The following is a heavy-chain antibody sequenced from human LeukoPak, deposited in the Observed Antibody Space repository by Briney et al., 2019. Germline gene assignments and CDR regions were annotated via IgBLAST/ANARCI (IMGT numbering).Heavy chain of an antibody. J-gene: IGHJ4*02. D-gene: IGHD6-13*01. CDR1: GFTFSSYG. Sequence: PGGSLRLSCAASGFTFSSYGMQWVRQAPGKGLEWVAFIRYDGTDKYYVDSVQGRFTIPRDNSKSTLYLQMNSLRAEDTAVYYCARGGTIAAAGIWSPCLEYWGQGTLVTVSS. CDR3: ARGGTIAAAGIWSPCLEY. CDR2: IRYDGTDK. V-gene: IGHV3-30*02.